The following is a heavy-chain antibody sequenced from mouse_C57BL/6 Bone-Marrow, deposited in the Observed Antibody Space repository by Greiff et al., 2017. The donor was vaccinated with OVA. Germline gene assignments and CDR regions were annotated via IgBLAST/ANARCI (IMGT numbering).Heavy chain of an antibody. CDR1: GYTFTSYW. CDR3: ARDDGYYWYFDV. J-gene: IGHJ1*03. V-gene: IGHV1-72*01. D-gene: IGHD2-3*01. CDR2: IDPNSGGT. Sequence: QVQPQQPGAELVKPGASVKLSCKASGYTFTSYWMHWVKQRPGRGLEWIGRIDPNSGGTKYNEKFKSKATLTVDKPSSTAYMKLSSLTSEDSAVYYCARDDGYYWYFDVWGTGTTVTVSS.